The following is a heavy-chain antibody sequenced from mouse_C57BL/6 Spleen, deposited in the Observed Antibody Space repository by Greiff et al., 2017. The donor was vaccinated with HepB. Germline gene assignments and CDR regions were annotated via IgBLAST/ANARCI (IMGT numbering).Heavy chain of an antibody. CDR3: ARQGNYAMDY. Sequence: EVQLVESGGGLVQPGGSLKLSCAASGFTFSDYYMYWVRQTPEKRLEWVAFISYGGGSSYYPETVKGRFTISRDNAKNTLYLQMSRLKSEDTAMYYCARQGNYAMDYWGQGTSVTVSS. CDR2: ISYGGGSS. J-gene: IGHJ4*01. CDR1: GFTFSDYY. V-gene: IGHV5-12*01.